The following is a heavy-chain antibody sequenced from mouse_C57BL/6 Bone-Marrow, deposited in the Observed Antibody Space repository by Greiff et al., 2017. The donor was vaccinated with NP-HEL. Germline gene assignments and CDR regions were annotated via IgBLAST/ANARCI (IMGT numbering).Heavy chain of an antibody. CDR2: FYPGSGSI. CDR1: GYTFTEYT. D-gene: IGHD2-4*01. CDR3: ARPPDDYDGGYFDV. Sequence: LVESGAELVKPGASVKLSCKASGYTFTEYTIHWVKQRPGQGLEWIGWFYPGSGSIKYNEKFKDKATLTADKSSSTVYMELSRLTSEDSAVYFCARPPDDYDGGYFDVWGTGTTVTVSS. V-gene: IGHV1-62-2*01. J-gene: IGHJ1*03.